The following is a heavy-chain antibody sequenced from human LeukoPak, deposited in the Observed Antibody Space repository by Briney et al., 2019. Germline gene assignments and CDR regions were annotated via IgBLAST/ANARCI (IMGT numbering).Heavy chain of an antibody. CDR1: GYTFTSYD. CDR3: ARVIYSSTTVNLQFDI. V-gene: IGHV1-8*01. CDR2: MNPNSGNT. J-gene: IGHJ3*02. D-gene: IGHD4-11*01. Sequence: ASVKVSCKASGYTFTSYDINWVRQATGQGLEWMGWMNPNSGNTGYAQKFQGRVTMTRNTSISTAYMELSSLRSEDTAVYYCARVIYSSTTVNLQFDIWGQGTMVTVSS.